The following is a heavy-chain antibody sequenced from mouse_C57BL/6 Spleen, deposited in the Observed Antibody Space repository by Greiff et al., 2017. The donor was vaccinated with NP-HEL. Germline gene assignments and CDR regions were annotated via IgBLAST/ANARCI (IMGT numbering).Heavy chain of an antibody. Sequence: VQLQQSGAELVRPGTSVKVSCKASGYAFTNYLIEWVKQRPGQGLEGIGVINPGSGGTNYNEKFKGKATLTADKSSSTAYMQLSSLTSEDSAVYFCARSAITTVVATFDYWGQGTTLTVSS. D-gene: IGHD1-1*01. CDR3: ARSAITTVVATFDY. CDR2: INPGSGGT. CDR1: GYAFTNYL. J-gene: IGHJ2*01. V-gene: IGHV1-54*01.